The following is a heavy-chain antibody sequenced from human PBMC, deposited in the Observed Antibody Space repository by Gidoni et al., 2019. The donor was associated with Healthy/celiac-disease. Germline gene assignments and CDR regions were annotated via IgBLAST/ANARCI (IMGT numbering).Heavy chain of an antibody. Sequence: QLQLQESGPGLVKPSETLSLTCTVSGGSISSSSYYWGWIRQPPGKGLEWIGRIYYSGSTYYNPSLKSRVTISVDTSKNQFSLKLSSVTAADTAVYYCARRSHYYAWFDPWGQGTLVTVSS. J-gene: IGHJ5*02. V-gene: IGHV4-39*01. CDR2: IYYSGST. D-gene: IGHD3-10*01. CDR1: GGSISSSSYY. CDR3: ARRSHYYAWFDP.